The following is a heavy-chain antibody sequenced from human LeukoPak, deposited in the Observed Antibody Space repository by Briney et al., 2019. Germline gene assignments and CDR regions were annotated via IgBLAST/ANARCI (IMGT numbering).Heavy chain of an antibody. J-gene: IGHJ3*02. CDR2: IYYSGST. CDR1: GGSISSSSYY. CDR3: AKGQWLVNDAFNI. Sequence: SETLSLTCTVSGGSISSSSYYWGWIRQPPGKGLEWIGSIYYSGSTYYNPSLKSPVTISVDTSKNQFSLQLNSVTPEDTAVYYCAKGQWLVNDAFNIWGQGTMVTVSS. V-gene: IGHV4-39*01. D-gene: IGHD6-19*01.